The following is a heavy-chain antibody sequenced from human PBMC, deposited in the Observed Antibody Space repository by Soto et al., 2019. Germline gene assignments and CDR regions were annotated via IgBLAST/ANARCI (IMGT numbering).Heavy chain of an antibody. CDR2: MNPNSGNT. D-gene: IGHD3-22*01. J-gene: IGHJ4*02. CDR3: ARGTPKYYYDSSGYSPENDY. CDR1: GYTFTSYD. V-gene: IGHV1-8*01. Sequence: QVQLVQSGAEVKKPGASVKVSCKASGYTFTSYDINWVRQATGQGLEWMGWMNPNSGNTGYAQKFQGRVTMTGNTSISTAYMELSSLRSEDTAVYYCARGTPKYYYDSSGYSPENDYWGQGTLVTVSS.